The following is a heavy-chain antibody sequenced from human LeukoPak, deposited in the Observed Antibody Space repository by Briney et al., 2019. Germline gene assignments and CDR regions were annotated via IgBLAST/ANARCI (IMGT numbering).Heavy chain of an antibody. CDR1: GFTFSTYN. CDR2: IKQDGSQK. CDR3: ARGYSSSWYDY. Sequence: PGGSLRLSCAASGFTFSTYNMNWVRQAPGKGLEWVANIKQDGSQKYYVDSVKGRFTISRDNAKNSLYLQMNGPRAEDTAVYYCARGYSSSWYDYWGQGTLVTVSS. D-gene: IGHD6-13*01. V-gene: IGHV3-7*04. J-gene: IGHJ4*02.